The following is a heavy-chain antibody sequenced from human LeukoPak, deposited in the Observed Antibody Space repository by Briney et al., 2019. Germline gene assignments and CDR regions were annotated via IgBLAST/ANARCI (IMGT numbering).Heavy chain of an antibody. Sequence: ASVKVSCKASGYTFTSYYMHWVRQAPGQGLEWMGIINPSGGSTSYAQKFQGRVTMTRDMSTSTVYMELSSLRSEDTAVYYCARAAAIHYYYMDVWGKGTTVTVSS. J-gene: IGHJ6*03. D-gene: IGHD2-2*02. V-gene: IGHV1-46*01. CDR1: GYTFTSYY. CDR3: ARAAAIHYYYMDV. CDR2: INPSGGST.